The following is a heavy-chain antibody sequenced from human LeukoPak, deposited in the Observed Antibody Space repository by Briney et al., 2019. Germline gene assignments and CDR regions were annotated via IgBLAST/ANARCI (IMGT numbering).Heavy chain of an antibody. J-gene: IGHJ6*03. V-gene: IGHV1-46*01. CDR1: GYTFTTYY. CDR2: INPSGGST. Sequence: ASVKVSYKASGYTFTTYYMHWVRQAPGQGLEWMGIINPSGGSTSYAQKFQGRVTMTRDTSTSTVYMELSSLRSEDTAVYYCARDGEVASSYGYYYYYMDVWGKGTTVTVSS. CDR3: ARDGEVASSYGYYYYYMDV. D-gene: IGHD5-18*01.